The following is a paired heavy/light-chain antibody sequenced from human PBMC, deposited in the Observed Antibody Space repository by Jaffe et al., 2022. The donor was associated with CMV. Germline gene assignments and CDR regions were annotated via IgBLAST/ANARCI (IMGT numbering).Heavy chain of an antibody. Sequence: EVQLVESGGGLVQPGGSLRLSCAASGFTFSSYSMNWVRQAPGKGLEWVSYISSSSSTIYYADSVKGRFTISRDNAKNSLYLQMNSLRDEDTAVYYCARGLGGYYDILTGYYSGGGLDYWGQGTLVTVSS. CDR2: ISSSSSTI. V-gene: IGHV3-48*02. CDR3: ARGLGGYYDILTGYYSGGGLDY. CDR1: GFTFSSYS. J-gene: IGHJ4*02. D-gene: IGHD3-9*01.
Light chain of an antibody. V-gene: IGLV3-25*03. J-gene: IGLJ2*01. CDR2: KDS. CDR1: ALPKQY. CDR3: QSADSSGTSVV. Sequence: SYELTQPPSVSVSPGQTARITCSGDALPKQYAYWYQQKPGQAPVLVIYKDSERPSGIPERFSGSSSGTTVTLTISGVQAEDEADYYCQSADSSGTSVVFGGGTKLTVL.